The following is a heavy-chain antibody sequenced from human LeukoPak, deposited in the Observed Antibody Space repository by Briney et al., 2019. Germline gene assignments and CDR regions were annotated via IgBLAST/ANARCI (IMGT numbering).Heavy chain of an antibody. CDR3: ARIRPNYYHSSGFFDY. CDR1: GFSLSTRGMC. Sequence: SGPTLVHPTQPLTLTCTFSGFSLSTRGMCVSWIRQPPGKALEWLGRIDWDDDKYYSTALKTRLTISKDPSKNQVVLTMTNMDPVDTATYYCARIRPNYYHSSGFFDYWGQGTLVTVSS. CDR2: IDWDDDK. D-gene: IGHD3-22*01. J-gene: IGHJ4*02. V-gene: IGHV2-70*11.